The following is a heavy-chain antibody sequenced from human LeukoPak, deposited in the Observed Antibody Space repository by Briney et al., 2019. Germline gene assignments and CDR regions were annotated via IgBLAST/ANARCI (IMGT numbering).Heavy chain of an antibody. D-gene: IGHD3-22*01. Sequence: SETLSLTCAVYGGSFSGYYWSWIRQPPGKGLEWIGEINHSGSTNYNPSLKSRVTISVDTSKNQFSLKLSSVTAADTAVYYCARGYDSSGYHPAGIDYWGQGTLVTVSS. CDR2: INHSGST. V-gene: IGHV4-34*01. CDR1: GGSFSGYY. J-gene: IGHJ4*02. CDR3: ARGYDSSGYHPAGIDY.